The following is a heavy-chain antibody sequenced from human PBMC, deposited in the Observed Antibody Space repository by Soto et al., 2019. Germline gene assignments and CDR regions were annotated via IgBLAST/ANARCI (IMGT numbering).Heavy chain of an antibody. J-gene: IGHJ3*01. CDR2: IDWNSGIV. CDR3: AKHRGHASTGSRGAFDV. CDR1: GFTFNDYA. Sequence: EVQLVESGGALAQPGGSLRLSCAASGFTFNDYAMHWVRQAPGQGLERVAGIDWNSGIVVYADSVKGRFTISRDNAQNSLYLQMDSLRAEDTALYHCAKHRGHASTGSRGAFDVWGQGTVVTFSS. V-gene: IGHV3-9*01. D-gene: IGHD1-1*01.